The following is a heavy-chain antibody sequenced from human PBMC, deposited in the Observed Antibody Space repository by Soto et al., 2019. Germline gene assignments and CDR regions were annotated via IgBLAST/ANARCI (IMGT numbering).Heavy chain of an antibody. CDR1: GFTFSNYG. CDR3: AKDLTPTSRSGYSAIDA. D-gene: IGHD3-3*01. J-gene: IGHJ5*02. V-gene: IGHV3-30*18. Sequence: QVQLVESGGGVVQPGRSVRLSCAASGFTFSNYGMHWFRQSPGKGLEWVAVISYAGSNKYYGDSVKGQFTISRDNSKTTLYLQMESLRAEDMAVYYCAKDLTPTSRSGYSAIDAWGQGTLVTVSS. CDR2: ISYAGSNK.